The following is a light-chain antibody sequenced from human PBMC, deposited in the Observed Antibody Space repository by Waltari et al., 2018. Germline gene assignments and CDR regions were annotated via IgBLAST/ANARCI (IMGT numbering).Light chain of an antibody. CDR3: QQYGSSPQA. J-gene: IGKJ1*01. CDR2: GAC. V-gene: IGKV3-20*01. Sequence: EIVLTQSPGTLSLSPGDTAALPCRANQSVRSNFLAWYQPKPGQPPRLLIFGACNRATGSPDRCSGSGSETDFTLTVSRLEPEDVAGYYCQQYGSSPQAFGQGTKVEI. CDR1: QSVRSNF.